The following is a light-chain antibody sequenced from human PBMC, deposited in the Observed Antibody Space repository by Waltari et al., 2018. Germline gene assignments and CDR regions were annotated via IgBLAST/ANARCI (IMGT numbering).Light chain of an antibody. Sequence: SFELTQTSSLSVSPGQTVRITCSGDVLATKYARWFQQKPGQAPILIISKDTERPSGIPERFSGSSSGTTVTLTISGAQVEDEADYYCYSAADNDLGVFGGGTKLTVL. V-gene: IGLV3-27*01. CDR1: VLATKY. J-gene: IGLJ3*02. CDR3: YSAADNDLGV. CDR2: KDT.